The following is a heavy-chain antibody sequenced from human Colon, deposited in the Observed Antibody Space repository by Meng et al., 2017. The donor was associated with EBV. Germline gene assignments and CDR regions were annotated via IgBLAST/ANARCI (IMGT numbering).Heavy chain of an antibody. V-gene: IGHV4-39*01. CDR2: IYHSGST. CDR1: GGSISSNGYY. D-gene: IGHD3-10*01. CDR3: ARRRGGSGRDC. Sequence: LHLQGSGPGLVKPSEPLSLTCPVSGGSISSNGYYWDWVRQPPGKGLEWIGAIYHSGSTSYNPSLQSRVTMFVDTSKNQFSLMLTSVTATDTAVYYCARRRGGSGRDCWGQGTLVTVSS. J-gene: IGHJ4*02.